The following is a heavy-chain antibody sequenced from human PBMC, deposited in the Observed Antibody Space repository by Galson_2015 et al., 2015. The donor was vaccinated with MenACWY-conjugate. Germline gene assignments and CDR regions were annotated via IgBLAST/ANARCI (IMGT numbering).Heavy chain of an antibody. D-gene: IGHD1-26*01. CDR3: ARVYSGSPDYGTDV. V-gene: IGHV3-30*04. CDR2: ISYDGSNK. CDR1: GFTFSSYD. J-gene: IGHJ6*02. Sequence: SLRLSCAASGFTFSSYDMHWVRQAPGKGLDWVAVISYDGSNKYYADSVKGRFTISRDKNMLYLEMISLRGEDTAVYYCARVYSGSPDYGTDVWGQGTTVTVSS.